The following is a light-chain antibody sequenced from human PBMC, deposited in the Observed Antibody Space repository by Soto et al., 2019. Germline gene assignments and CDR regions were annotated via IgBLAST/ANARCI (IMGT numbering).Light chain of an antibody. V-gene: IGKV2-28*01. CDR1: QSLLHSNGYNY. Sequence: DMVMTQSPLSLPVTPGEPASISCRSSQSLLHSNGYNYLDWYLQKPGQSPQLLIYLGSNRASGVPDRFSGSGSGTDFTLKISRVEAEDVGVYYCMQALQTPRTFXQGTKVDIK. CDR3: MQALQTPRT. CDR2: LGS. J-gene: IGKJ1*01.